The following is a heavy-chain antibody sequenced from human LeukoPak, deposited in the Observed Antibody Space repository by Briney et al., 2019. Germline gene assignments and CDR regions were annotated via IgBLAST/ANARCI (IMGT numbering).Heavy chain of an antibody. Sequence: SVKVSCKASGGTFSSYAISWVRQAPGQGLEWMGGIIPIFGTANYAQKFQGRVTITADESTSTAYMELSSLRSEDTAVYYCARDRAAYDYFDYWGQGTLVTVSS. CDR2: IIPIFGTA. D-gene: IGHD3-10*01. J-gene: IGHJ4*02. CDR3: ARDRAAYDYFDY. V-gene: IGHV1-69*01. CDR1: GGTFSSYA.